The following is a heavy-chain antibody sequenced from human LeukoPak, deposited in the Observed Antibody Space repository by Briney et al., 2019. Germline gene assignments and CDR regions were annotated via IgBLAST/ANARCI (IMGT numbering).Heavy chain of an antibody. CDR3: ARGPRMVRGVIYYYYYYGVDV. CDR1: GGSFSGYY. D-gene: IGHD3-10*01. J-gene: IGHJ6*04. V-gene: IGHV4-34*01. CDR2: INHSGST. Sequence: SETLSLTCAVYGGSFSGYYWSWIRQPPGKGLEWIGEINHSGSTNYNPSLKSRVTISVDTSKNQFSLKLSSVTAADTAVYYCARGPRMVRGVIYYYYYYGVDVWGKGTTVTVSS.